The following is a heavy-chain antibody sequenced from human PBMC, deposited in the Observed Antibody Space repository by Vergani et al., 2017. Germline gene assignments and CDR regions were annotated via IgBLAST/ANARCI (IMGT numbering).Heavy chain of an antibody. CDR3: ARGVYYFDY. CDR1: GGSFSGYY. Sequence: QVQLQQWGAGLLKPSETLSLTCAVYGGSFSGYYWSWIRQPPGKGLGWIGEINHSGSTNYNPSLKSRVTISVDTSKNQFPLKLSSVTAADTAVYYCARGVYYFDYWGQGTLVTVSS. CDR2: INHSGST. V-gene: IGHV4-34*01. J-gene: IGHJ4*02.